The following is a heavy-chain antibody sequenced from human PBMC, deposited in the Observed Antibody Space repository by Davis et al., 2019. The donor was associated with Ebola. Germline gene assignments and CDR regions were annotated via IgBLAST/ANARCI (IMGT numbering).Heavy chain of an antibody. D-gene: IGHD4-11*01. Sequence: GESLKISCAASGFTFSSYAMTWVRQAPEKGLEWVSAISGSGGSPYYADSVKGRFTISRDNSKNTLYLQMNSLRAEDTAVYYCTKSMTTLSTGAGTTWDVWGKGTTATVSS. CDR3: TKSMTTLSTGAGTTWDV. CDR2: ISGSGGSP. J-gene: IGHJ6*01. V-gene: IGHV3-23*01. CDR1: GFTFSSYA.